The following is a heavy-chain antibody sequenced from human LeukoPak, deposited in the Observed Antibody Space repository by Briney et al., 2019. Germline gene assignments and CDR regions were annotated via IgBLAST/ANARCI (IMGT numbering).Heavy chain of an antibody. Sequence: GASVKVSCKASGGTFSSYAISWVRQAPGQGLEWMGGIIPIFGIANYAQKFQGRVTITADKSTSTAYMELSSLRSEDTAVYYCARPIGTAMVMDAFDIWGQGTMVTVSS. J-gene: IGHJ3*02. CDR1: GGTFSSYA. V-gene: IGHV1-69*10. D-gene: IGHD5-18*01. CDR3: ARPIGTAMVMDAFDI. CDR2: IIPIFGIA.